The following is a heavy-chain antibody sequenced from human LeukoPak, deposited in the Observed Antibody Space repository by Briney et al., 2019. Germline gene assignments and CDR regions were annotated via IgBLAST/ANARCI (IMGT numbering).Heavy chain of an antibody. Sequence: ASVKVSCKASGYSFTTYAMNWVRQAPGQGLEWMGWINTNTGNPTYAQGFTGRFVFSLDTSVSTAYLQISSLKAEDTAVYYCARELLITRTWFDPWGQGTLVTVSS. CDR2: INTNTGNP. V-gene: IGHV7-4-1*02. J-gene: IGHJ5*02. D-gene: IGHD3-22*01. CDR3: ARELLITRTWFDP. CDR1: GYSFTTYA.